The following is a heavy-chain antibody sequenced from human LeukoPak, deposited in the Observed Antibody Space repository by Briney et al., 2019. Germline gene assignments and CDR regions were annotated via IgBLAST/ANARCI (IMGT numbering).Heavy chain of an antibody. Sequence: ASVKVSCKASGYTSTGYYMHWVRQAPGQGLEWMGWINPNSGGTNYAQKFQGRVTMTRDTSISTAYMELSRLRSDDTAVYYCARGTGEGYSYGRYYFDYWGQGTLVTVSS. V-gene: IGHV1-2*02. CDR1: GYTSTGYY. D-gene: IGHD5-18*01. CDR3: ARGTGEGYSYGRYYFDY. J-gene: IGHJ4*02. CDR2: INPNSGGT.